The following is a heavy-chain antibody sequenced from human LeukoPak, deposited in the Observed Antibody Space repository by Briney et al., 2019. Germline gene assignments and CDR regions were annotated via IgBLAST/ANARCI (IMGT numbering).Heavy chain of an antibody. J-gene: IGHJ6*02. D-gene: IGHD2-2*01. Sequence: ASVKVSCKASGYTFTSYGISWVRQAPGQGLEWMGWISAYNGNTNYAQKLQGRVTMTTDTSTSTAYMELRSLRSDDTAVYYRARVFLGYCSSTSCYSDYYYGMDVWGQGTTVTVSS. CDR2: ISAYNGNT. V-gene: IGHV1-18*01. CDR1: GYTFTSYG. CDR3: ARVFLGYCSSTSCYSDYYYGMDV.